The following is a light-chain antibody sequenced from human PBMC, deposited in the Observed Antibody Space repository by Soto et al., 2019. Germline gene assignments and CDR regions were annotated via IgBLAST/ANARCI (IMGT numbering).Light chain of an antibody. V-gene: IGKV3-15*01. Sequence: EIGVTQSAATLSVSPGDRATLSCRASQSVNINLAWYQQKPGQAPRLLIYGASTRATGIPASFSGSGSGTEFTLTISSLQSEDFAVYYCQQYNNWPRTFGQGTKV. J-gene: IGKJ1*01. CDR2: GAS. CDR3: QQYNNWPRT. CDR1: QSVNIN.